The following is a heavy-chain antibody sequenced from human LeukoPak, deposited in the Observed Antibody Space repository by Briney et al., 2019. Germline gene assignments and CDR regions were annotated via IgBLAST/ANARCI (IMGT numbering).Heavy chain of an antibody. V-gene: IGHV3-30-3*01. D-gene: IGHD4-11*01. CDR3: ARSGGLQKFDW. Sequence: GGSLRLSCAASGFAFNTYAMHWVRQGPGKGLEWVAVISFDGNTIHYVDSVKGRSTISRDNSKNTLFLQMDSLRAEDTAVYYCARSGGLQKFDWWGQGTLVPVSS. CDR2: ISFDGNTI. J-gene: IGHJ4*02. CDR1: GFAFNTYA.